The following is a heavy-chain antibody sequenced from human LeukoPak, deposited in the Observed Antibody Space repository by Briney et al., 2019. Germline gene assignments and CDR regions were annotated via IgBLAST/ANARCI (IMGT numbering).Heavy chain of an antibody. CDR2: ISGSGGST. V-gene: IGHV3-23*01. Sequence: GGSLRLSCAASGITVSSNYMTWVRQAPGKGLEWVSAISGSGGSTYYADSVKGRFTISRDNSKNTLYLQMNSLRAEDTAVYYCAKVYSNYYFDYWGQGTLVTVSS. D-gene: IGHD4-11*01. CDR3: AKVYSNYYFDY. CDR1: GITVSSNY. J-gene: IGHJ4*02.